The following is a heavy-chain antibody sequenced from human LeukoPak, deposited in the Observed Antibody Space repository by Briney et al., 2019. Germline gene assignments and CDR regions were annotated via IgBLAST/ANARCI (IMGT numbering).Heavy chain of an antibody. CDR1: GLTFSNFA. J-gene: IGHJ6*01. V-gene: IGHV3-23*01. Sequence: GGSLRFSCAASGLTFSNFAMSWVRRTPGKGLEWVSGIINSGDTLYGDSVKGRFTISRDNSKNTLYLEMNSLRAEDTAIYYCAKMKGHPLPKYYMDVWGQGTTVTVSS. D-gene: IGHD1-26*01. CDR3: AKMKGHPLPKYYMDV. CDR2: IINSGDT.